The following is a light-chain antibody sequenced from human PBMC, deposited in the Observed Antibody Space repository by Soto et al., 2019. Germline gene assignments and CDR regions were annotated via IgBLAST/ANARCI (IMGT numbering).Light chain of an antibody. CDR3: QQYNDRPPIT. Sequence: EILLTQSPGTLSLSPGERATLSCRASQSLSSSYLAWYQQKPGQAPRLLIVGSFARATGIPARFSGSGSGSEFTLTISGLQSEDFAVYYCQQYNDRPPITFGQGTRLEIK. V-gene: IGKV3-15*01. CDR1: QSLSSSY. CDR2: GSF. J-gene: IGKJ5*01.